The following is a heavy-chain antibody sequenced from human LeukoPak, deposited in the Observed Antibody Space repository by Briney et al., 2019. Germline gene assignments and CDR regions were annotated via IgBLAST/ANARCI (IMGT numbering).Heavy chain of an antibody. J-gene: IGHJ3*02. V-gene: IGHV1-69*05. CDR1: GGTFSSYA. Sequence: ASVKLSCKASGGTFSSYAISWVRQAPGQGLEWMGGIIPFFGTANYAQKFQGRVTITTDESTSTAYMELSSLRSEDTAVYYCARSLPFKYCSGGSCPHDAFDIWGQGTMVTVSS. D-gene: IGHD2-15*01. CDR3: ARSLPFKYCSGGSCPHDAFDI. CDR2: IIPFFGTA.